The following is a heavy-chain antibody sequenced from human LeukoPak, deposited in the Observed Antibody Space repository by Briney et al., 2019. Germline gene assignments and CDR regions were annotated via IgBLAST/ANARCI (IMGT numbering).Heavy chain of an antibody. J-gene: IGHJ4*02. Sequence: GGSLRLSCAACAFTFSSYAMTWVRQAPGKGLEWVSAISGSGGSTYYADSVKGRFTISRDNSKNTLYLQMNSLRAEDTAVYYCATSQQWPGVYYFDYWGQGTLVTVSS. CDR3: ATSQQWPGVYYFDY. CDR2: ISGSGGST. CDR1: AFTFSSYA. D-gene: IGHD6-19*01. V-gene: IGHV3-23*01.